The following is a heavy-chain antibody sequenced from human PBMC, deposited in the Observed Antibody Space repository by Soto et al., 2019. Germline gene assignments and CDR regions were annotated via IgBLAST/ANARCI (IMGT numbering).Heavy chain of an antibody. CDR3: AGVGELSVWFCH. Sequence: QVQLQESGPGLVKPSETLSLTCTVSGDSITSYYWSWIRQPPGKGLEWVGYIAYTGSTIYKPSLESRATSALDTGKHQVSLSLTSWTVEYTAVYYGAGVGELSVWFCHWGRGPLFTVSS. CDR1: GDSITSYY. J-gene: IGHJ5*02. V-gene: IGHV4-59*13. D-gene: IGHD3-10*01. CDR2: IAYTGST.